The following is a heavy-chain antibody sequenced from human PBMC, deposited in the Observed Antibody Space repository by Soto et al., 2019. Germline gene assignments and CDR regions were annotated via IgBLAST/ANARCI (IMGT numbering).Heavy chain of an antibody. J-gene: IGHJ5*02. CDR1: GGSVSSGSYY. CDR3: ARGEGIAVAGLSKGFDP. V-gene: IGHV4-61*01. CDR2: IYYSGST. D-gene: IGHD6-19*01. Sequence: SETLSLTCTVSGGSVSSGSYYWSWIRQPPGKGLEWIGYIYYSGSTNYNPSLKSRVTISVDTSKNQFSLKLSSVTAADTAVYYCARGEGIAVAGLSKGFDPWGQGTLVTVSS.